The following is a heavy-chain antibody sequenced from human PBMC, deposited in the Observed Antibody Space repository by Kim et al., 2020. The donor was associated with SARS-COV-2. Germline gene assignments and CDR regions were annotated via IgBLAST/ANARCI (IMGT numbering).Heavy chain of an antibody. J-gene: IGHJ4*02. V-gene: IGHV5-51*01. D-gene: IGHD5-18*01. Sequence: YSPSFQGQVTISADKSISTAYLQWSSLKASDTAMYYCARKTAMDLSVEDYWGQGTLVTVSS. CDR3: ARKTAMDLSVEDY.